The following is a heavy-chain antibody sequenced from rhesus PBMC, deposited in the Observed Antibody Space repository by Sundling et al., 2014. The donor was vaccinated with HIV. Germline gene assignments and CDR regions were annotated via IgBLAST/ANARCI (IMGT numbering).Heavy chain of an antibody. CDR3: AKDHWSFNTVTTPVD. V-gene: IGHV3S42*01. Sequence: EVQLVESGGALVQPGGSLRLSCAASGFIFSTYGMYWVRQAPGKGLEWISVISSNGGSTYYADSVRGRFTISRDNSKNTLSLQMNSLRAEDTAVYYCAKDHWSFNTVTTPVDWGQGVLVTVSS. D-gene: IGHD4-23*01. J-gene: IGHJ4*01. CDR1: GFIFSTYG. CDR2: ISSNGGST.